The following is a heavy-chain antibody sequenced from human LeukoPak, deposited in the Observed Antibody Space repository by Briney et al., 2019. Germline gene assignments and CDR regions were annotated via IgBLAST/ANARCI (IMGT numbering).Heavy chain of an antibody. D-gene: IGHD3-10*01. Sequence: GGTLRLSCTASGFIFSNYDMSWVRKAPGKGLGWVSATSGSGSRAYYADSVKGRFTISRDDAKNTLSLHMNGLRAEDTGVYYCVRSPDGSSYGDNWGQGALVTVSS. V-gene: IGHV3-23*01. CDR3: VRSPDGSSYGDN. CDR1: GFIFSNYD. J-gene: IGHJ4*02. CDR2: TSGSGSRA.